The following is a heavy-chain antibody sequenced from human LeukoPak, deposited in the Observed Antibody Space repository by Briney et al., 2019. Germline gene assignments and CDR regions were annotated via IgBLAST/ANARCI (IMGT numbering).Heavy chain of an antibody. Sequence: GGSLRLSCAASGFTFSNYDMNWVRQAPGKGLEWVSCISTSSRYIYYKDSVRGRFTISRDNAKNSLYLEMNSLRAEDTAVYYCARADCSSSTCYLRRSWFDPWGQGTLVTVSS. CDR2: ISTSSRYI. CDR3: ARADCSSSTCYLRRSWFDP. D-gene: IGHD2-2*01. V-gene: IGHV3-21*01. CDR1: GFTFSNYD. J-gene: IGHJ5*02.